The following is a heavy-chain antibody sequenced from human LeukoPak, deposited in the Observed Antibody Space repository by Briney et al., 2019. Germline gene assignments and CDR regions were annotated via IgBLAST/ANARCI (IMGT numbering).Heavy chain of an antibody. CDR3: ARATSYSNYGMDV. V-gene: IGHV3-74*01. CDR1: AFTFSHHW. CDR2: INSDGSST. J-gene: IGHJ6*02. Sequence: GRSLRLSCAAAAFTFSHHWMHWVRQVPRKGLVWVSRINSDGSSTTYADSVKGRFTISRDNARNTLYLQMNSLRAEDTAVHYCARATSYSNYGMDVWGQGTTVTVSS. D-gene: IGHD6-13*01.